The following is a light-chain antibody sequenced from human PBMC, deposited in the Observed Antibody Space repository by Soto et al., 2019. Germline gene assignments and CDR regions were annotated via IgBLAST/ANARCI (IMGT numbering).Light chain of an antibody. CDR2: EVN. J-gene: IGLJ2*01. CDR3: SSYAGRDSWI. Sequence: QSALTQPASVSGSPGQSLTISCTGTSIDIAPYNYVSWYQQYSGKAPKLIVYEVNRRPSGVPDRFSGSKSGNTASLTVSGLQAEDEADYHCSSYAGRDSWIFGGGTKLTVL. CDR1: SIDIAPYNY. V-gene: IGLV2-8*01.